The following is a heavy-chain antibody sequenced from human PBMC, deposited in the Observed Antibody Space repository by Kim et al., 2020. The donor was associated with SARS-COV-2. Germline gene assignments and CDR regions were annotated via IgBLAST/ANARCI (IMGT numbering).Heavy chain of an antibody. CDR3: AKDQAQWVVPYYFDY. CDR1: GFTFSSYA. CDR2: ISGSGGST. V-gene: IGHV3-23*01. Sequence: GGSLRLSCAASGFTFSSYAMSWVRQAPGKGLEWVSAISGSGGSTYYADSVKGRFTISRDNSKNTLYLQMNSLRAEDTAVYYCAKDQAQWVVPYYFDYWGQGTLVTVSS. D-gene: IGHD6-19*01. J-gene: IGHJ4*02.